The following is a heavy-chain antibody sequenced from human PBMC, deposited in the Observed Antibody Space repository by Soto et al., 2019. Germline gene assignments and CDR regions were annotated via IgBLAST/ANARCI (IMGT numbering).Heavy chain of an antibody. Sequence: GASVKVSCKASGYTFTSYYMHWVRQAPGQGLEWMGIINPSGGSTSYAQKFQGRVTMTRDTSTSTVSMELSSLRSEDTAVYYCARDAAPGGGVVVTSNETPLDYWGQGTLVTVSS. CDR3: ARDAAPGGGVVVTSNETPLDY. D-gene: IGHD3-22*01. CDR2: INPSGGST. V-gene: IGHV1-46*01. CDR1: GYTFTSYY. J-gene: IGHJ4*02.